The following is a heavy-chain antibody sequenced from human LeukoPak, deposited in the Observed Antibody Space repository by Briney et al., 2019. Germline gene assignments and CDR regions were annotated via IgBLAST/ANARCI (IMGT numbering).Heavy chain of an antibody. CDR1: GFTFSSYG. D-gene: IGHD3-10*01. V-gene: IGHV3-23*01. Sequence: GGSLRLSCAASGFTFSSYGMSWVRQAPGKGLEWVSAISGSGGNTYYADSVKGRFTISRDNSKNTLYLQMNSLRAEDTAVYYCAKDRRAGSYDYWGQGTLVTVSS. J-gene: IGHJ4*02. CDR2: ISGSGGNT. CDR3: AKDRRAGSYDY.